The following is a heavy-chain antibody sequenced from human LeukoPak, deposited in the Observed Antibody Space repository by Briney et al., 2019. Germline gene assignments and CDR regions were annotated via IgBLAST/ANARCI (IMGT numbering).Heavy chain of an antibody. J-gene: IGHJ6*01. CDR3: AKMKGHPLPKYYMDV. CDR1: GLTFSSLS. Sequence: PGGSLRLSCAASGLTFSSLSMSWVRRHPGKGLEWVSGISGSGDNTIYADSVKGRFTISRDNYKNTLYLEMNSLRAEDTAIYYCAKMKGHPLPKYYMDVWGQGTTVTVSS. V-gene: IGHV3-23*01. D-gene: IGHD1-26*01. CDR2: ISGSGDNT.